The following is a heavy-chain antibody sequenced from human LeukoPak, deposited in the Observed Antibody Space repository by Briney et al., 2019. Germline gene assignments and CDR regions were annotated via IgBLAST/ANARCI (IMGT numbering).Heavy chain of an antibody. CDR2: ISGSGGST. Sequence: GRSLRLSCAASGFTLSSYAMRSVRQAPGKGLEWVSAISGSGGSTYYADSVKGRFTISRDNSKNTLYLEMNSLRAEDTAVYYCAKDLYYDSSGYLDYWGQGTLVTVSS. CDR3: AKDLYYDSSGYLDY. CDR1: GFTLSSYA. D-gene: IGHD3-22*01. V-gene: IGHV3-23*01. J-gene: IGHJ4*02.